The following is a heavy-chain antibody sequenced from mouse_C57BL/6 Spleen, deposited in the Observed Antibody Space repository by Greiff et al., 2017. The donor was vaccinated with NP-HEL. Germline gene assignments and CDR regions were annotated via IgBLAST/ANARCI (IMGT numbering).Heavy chain of an antibody. V-gene: IGHV1-69*01. J-gene: IGHJ1*03. CDR2: IDPSDSYT. CDR1: GYTFTSYW. D-gene: IGHD2-3*01. CDR3: ARYDYGYFDV. Sequence: VQLQQPGAELVMPGASVKLSCKASGYTFTSYWMHWVKQRPGQGLEWIGEIDPSDSYTNYNQKFKGKSTLTVDKSSSTAYMQLSSLTSEDSAVYYCARYDYGYFDVWGTGTTVTVSS.